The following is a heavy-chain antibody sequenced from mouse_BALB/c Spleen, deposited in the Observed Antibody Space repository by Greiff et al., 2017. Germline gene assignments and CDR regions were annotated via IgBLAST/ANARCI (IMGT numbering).Heavy chain of an antibody. CDR3: ARSIPYYAMDY. J-gene: IGHJ4*01. Sequence: VQLQQSGAELAKPGASVKMSCKASGYTFTSYWMHWVKQRPGQGLEWIGYINPSTGYTEYNQKFKDKATLTADKSSSTAYMQLSSLTSEDSAVYYCARSIPYYAMDYWGQGTSVTVSS. V-gene: IGHV1-7*01. CDR2: INPSTGYT. CDR1: GYTFTSYW.